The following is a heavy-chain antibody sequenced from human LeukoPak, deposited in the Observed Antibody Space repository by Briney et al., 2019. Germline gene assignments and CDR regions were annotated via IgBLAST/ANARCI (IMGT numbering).Heavy chain of an antibody. J-gene: IGHJ4*02. D-gene: IGHD3-22*01. Sequence: SETLSLTCTVSGGSISSNTYYWGWIRQPPGKGLEWIGSIYYSGSTYYNPSLKSRVTISVDTSKNQFSLKLSSVTAADTAVYYCARGREYYYDSSGYYPLDYWGQGTLVTVSS. V-gene: IGHV4-39*07. CDR2: IYYSGST. CDR1: GGSISSNTYY. CDR3: ARGREYYYDSSGYYPLDY.